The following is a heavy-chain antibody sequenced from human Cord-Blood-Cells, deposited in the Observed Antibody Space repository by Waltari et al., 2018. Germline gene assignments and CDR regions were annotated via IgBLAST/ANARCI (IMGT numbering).Heavy chain of an antibody. D-gene: IGHD3-3*01. J-gene: IGHJ5*02. CDR1: GCSISSSSYY. Sequence: QLQLQESGPGLVKPSETLSLTCTVSGCSISSSSYYWGWIRQPPGKGLEWIGSIYYSGSTYYNPSLKSRVTISVDTSKNQFSLKLSSVTAADTAVYYCARHRKNITIFGVVIISNWFDPWGQGTLVTVSS. CDR3: ARHRKNITIFGVVIISNWFDP. V-gene: IGHV4-39*01. CDR2: IYYSGST.